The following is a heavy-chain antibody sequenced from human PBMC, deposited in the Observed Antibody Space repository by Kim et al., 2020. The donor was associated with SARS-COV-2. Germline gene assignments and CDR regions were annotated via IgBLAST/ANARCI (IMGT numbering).Heavy chain of an antibody. V-gene: IGHV3-23*01. CDR1: GFTFSSNA. J-gene: IGHJ4*01. CDR2: ISGSGGST. CDR3: AKGGGSYGSGTYYHY. D-gene: IGHD3-10*01. Sequence: GGSLRLSCAAAGFTFSSNAMSWVRQAPGKGLEWVSGISGSGGSTYYADSVKGRFTISRDNSKNTLFLQMNSLRVEDTAVYYCAKGGGSYGSGTYYHYWG.